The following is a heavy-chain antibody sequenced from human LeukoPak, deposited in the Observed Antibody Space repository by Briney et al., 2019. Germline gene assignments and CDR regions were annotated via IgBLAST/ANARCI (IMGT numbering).Heavy chain of an antibody. CDR3: AKDGSANYHSPKDDY. CDR1: GYTFNDYY. D-gene: IGHD2-15*01. V-gene: IGHV1-2*06. Sequence: ASVKVSCKASGYTFNDYYLHWVRQAPGQGLEWMGRINPYSGDTIYAQNFQGRVTMTRDTSINTAYMELSRLTFDDTAVYYCAKDGSANYHSPKDDYWGQGALVTVSS. CDR2: INPYSGDT. J-gene: IGHJ4*02.